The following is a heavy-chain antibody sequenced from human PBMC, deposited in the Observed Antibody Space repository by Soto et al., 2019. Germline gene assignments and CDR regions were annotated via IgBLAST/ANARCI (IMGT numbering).Heavy chain of an antibody. J-gene: IGHJ6*02. CDR2: IYHSGST. CDR1: GGSISSSNW. V-gene: IGHV4-4*02. CDR3: ARVSTILTGHYGMDV. Sequence: SETLSLTCAVSGGSISSSNWWSWVRQPPGKGLEWIGEIYHSGSTNYNPSLKSRVTISVDKSKNQFSLKLSSVTAADTAVYYCARVSTILTGHYGMDVWGQGTTVTVSS. D-gene: IGHD3-9*01.